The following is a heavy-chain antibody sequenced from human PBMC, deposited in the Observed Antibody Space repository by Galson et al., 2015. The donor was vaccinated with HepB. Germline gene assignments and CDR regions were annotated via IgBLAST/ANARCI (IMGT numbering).Heavy chain of an antibody. Sequence: SLRLSCAASGFTFSSYAMSWVRQAPGKGLEWVAAISGCGGSTNYADSVKGRFTISRDNSKNTPYLQMNSLRAEDTAVYDCAKDGEAPYFYYYMDVWGNGTTVTVSS. V-gene: IGHV3-23*01. CDR3: AKDGEAPYFYYYMDV. CDR2: ISGCGGST. J-gene: IGHJ6*03. CDR1: GFTFSSYA. D-gene: IGHD3-9*01.